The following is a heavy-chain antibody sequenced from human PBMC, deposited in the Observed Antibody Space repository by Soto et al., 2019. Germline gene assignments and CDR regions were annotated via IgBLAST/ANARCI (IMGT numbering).Heavy chain of an antibody. CDR1: GGSIISDY. D-gene: IGHD1-26*01. V-gene: IGHV4-59*01. Sequence: QLQESGPGLVKPSETLSLTCTVSGGSIISDYWSWIRQPPGKGLEWIGYISYSGSTNYNPSLMCRVTISVDTSKNQFSLKLSSVTAAHTAVYFYARVLTGSSLFDYWGQGTLVTVSS. CDR2: ISYSGST. CDR3: ARVLTGSSLFDY. J-gene: IGHJ4*02.